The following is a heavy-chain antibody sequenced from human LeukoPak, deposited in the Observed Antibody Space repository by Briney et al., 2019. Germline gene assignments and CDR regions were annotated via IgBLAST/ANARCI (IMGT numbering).Heavy chain of an antibody. V-gene: IGHV3-30*04. CDR3: ARDRKPEGPKAVSGSLDY. D-gene: IGHD3-10*01. Sequence: GGSLRLSCAASGFTFSSYAMHGVPQAPGKGRECVAVISYDGSTKYYADSVKGRFTISRDNSEKMVFLQMNSLRAEDTAMYYCARDRKPEGPKAVSGSLDYWGQGTLVTVSS. CDR2: ISYDGSTK. CDR1: GFTFSSYA. J-gene: IGHJ4*02.